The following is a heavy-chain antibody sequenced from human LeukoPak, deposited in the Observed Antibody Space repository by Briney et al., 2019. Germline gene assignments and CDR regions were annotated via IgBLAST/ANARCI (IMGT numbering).Heavy chain of an antibody. D-gene: IGHD2-21*02. CDR3: AKDPTGDFKFDY. J-gene: IGHJ4*02. V-gene: IGHV3-30*18. CDR1: GFTFSSYG. Sequence: GGSLRLSCAASGFTFSSYGMHWVRQAPGKGLEWVAVISYDGSNKYYADSVKGRFTNSRDNSKNTLYLQMNSLRAEDTAVYYCAKDPTGDFKFDYWGQGTLVTVSS. CDR2: ISYDGSNK.